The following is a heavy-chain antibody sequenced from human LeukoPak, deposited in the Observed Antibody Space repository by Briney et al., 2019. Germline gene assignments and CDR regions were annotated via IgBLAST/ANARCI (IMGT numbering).Heavy chain of an antibody. CDR2: IFYSGST. CDR3: ASQGYGDYPDY. Sequence: SETLSLTCSVSDGSISSPNYYWAWIRQPPGKGLEWIGNIFYSGSTYYNPSLKSRVTISLNTSKNQFSLRLSSVTAADTAIYYCASQGYGDYPDYWGQGTLVTVSS. CDR1: DGSISSPNYY. D-gene: IGHD4-17*01. V-gene: IGHV4-39*07. J-gene: IGHJ4*02.